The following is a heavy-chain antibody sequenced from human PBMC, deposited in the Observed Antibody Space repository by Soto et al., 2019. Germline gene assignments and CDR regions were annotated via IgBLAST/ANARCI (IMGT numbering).Heavy chain of an antibody. Sequence: GGSLRLSCAASGFTFSSYSMNWVRQAPGKGLEWVSYISSSSSTIYYTDSVKGRFTISRDNAKNSLYLQMNSLRDEDTAVYYCARGSSTYYDFWSGPYSMDVWGQGTTVTVSS. CDR1: GFTFSSYS. V-gene: IGHV3-48*02. CDR3: ARGSSTYYDFWSGPYSMDV. D-gene: IGHD3-3*01. CDR2: ISSSSSTI. J-gene: IGHJ6*02.